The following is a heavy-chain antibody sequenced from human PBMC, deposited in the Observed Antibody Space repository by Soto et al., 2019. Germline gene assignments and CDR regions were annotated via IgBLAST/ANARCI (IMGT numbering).Heavy chain of an antibody. V-gene: IGHV6-1*01. CDR2: TYYRSKWSN. D-gene: IGHD4-17*01. CDR3: ARDSPGYGDYVLFDY. CDR1: GDSVSRNSVA. Sequence: SQTLSLTCAISGDSVSRNSVAWNWIRQSPSRGLEWLGRTYYRSKWSNDYAVSVKSRITINPDTSKNQFSLQLNSVTPEDTAVYYCARDSPGYGDYVLFDYWGQGTRVTSPQ. J-gene: IGHJ4*02.